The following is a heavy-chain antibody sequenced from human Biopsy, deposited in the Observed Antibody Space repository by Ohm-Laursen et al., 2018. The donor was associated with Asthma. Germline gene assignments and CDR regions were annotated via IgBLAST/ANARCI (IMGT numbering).Heavy chain of an antibody. J-gene: IGHJ4*02. CDR2: ISFDGSNK. Sequence: SLRLSCAASGFTFSNYGMHWVRQAPGKGLDWVAVISFDGSNKNYTDSVKGRFTISRDNSRNTLHLQMHSLKIEDTAVYFCARQVKSTGFGVSYKKFDFWGQGTLVAVSS. V-gene: IGHV3-30*03. D-gene: IGHD3-3*01. CDR3: ARQVKSTGFGVSYKKFDF. CDR1: GFTFSNYG.